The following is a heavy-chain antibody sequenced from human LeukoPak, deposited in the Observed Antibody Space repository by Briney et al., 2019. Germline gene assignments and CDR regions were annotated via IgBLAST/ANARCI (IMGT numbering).Heavy chain of an antibody. J-gene: IGHJ3*01. CDR3: ATYHCGGDCYDRPDVFDV. CDR1: GGSFSGYY. V-gene: IGHV4-34*01. CDR2: INHSGST. D-gene: IGHD2-21*01. Sequence: SETLSLTCAVYGGSFSGYYWSRIRQPPGKGLEWIGEINHSGSTNYNPSLKSRVTISVDTSKNQFSLKLSSVTAADTAVYYCATYHCGGDCYDRPDVFDVWGQGTMVTVSS.